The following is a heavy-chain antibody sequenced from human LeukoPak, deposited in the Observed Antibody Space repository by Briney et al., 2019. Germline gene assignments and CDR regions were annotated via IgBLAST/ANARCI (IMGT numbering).Heavy chain of an antibody. D-gene: IGHD3-3*01. CDR3: SRVPLRFLEPFAY. CDR2: INHSGGS. CDR1: GGSFIGYY. V-gene: IGHV4-34*01. J-gene: IGHJ4*02. Sequence: PEALSLTCACYGGSFIGYYWSWIRQPPGEGLGGIGEINHSGGSNYNPSLTRRVNISAANSNNQFSLKFDLLTSALTAFYFLSRVPLRFLEPFAYWSQGTLATASS.